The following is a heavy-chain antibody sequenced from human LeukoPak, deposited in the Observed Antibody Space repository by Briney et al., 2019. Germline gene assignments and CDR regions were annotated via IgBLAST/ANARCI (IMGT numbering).Heavy chain of an antibody. V-gene: IGHV1-24*01. Sequence: ASVKVSCKVSGYTLTELSMHWVRQAPGKGLEWMGGFDPEDGETIYAQKFQGRVTMTEDTSTDTAYMELSSLRSEDTAVYYCATDRQNPYYYGMDVWGQGTTVTVSS. CDR2: FDPEDGET. D-gene: IGHD1-14*01. J-gene: IGHJ6*02. CDR1: GYTLTELS. CDR3: ATDRQNPYYYGMDV.